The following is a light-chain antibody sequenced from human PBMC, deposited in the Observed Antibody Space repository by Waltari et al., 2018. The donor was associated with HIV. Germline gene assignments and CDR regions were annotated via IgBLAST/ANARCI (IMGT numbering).Light chain of an antibody. V-gene: IGKV3-15*01. CDR3: QQYNIWPPDA. CDR2: GAS. J-gene: IGKJ2*01. Sequence: EIVLTQSPATLSLFPGERATLSCRASQSVSTNLAWYQQKSGQPPRLLIYGASTRASGIPTRFSGSGSGTEFTLTISSLQSEDFAVYYCQQYNIWPPDAFGQGTKLEIK. CDR1: QSVSTN.